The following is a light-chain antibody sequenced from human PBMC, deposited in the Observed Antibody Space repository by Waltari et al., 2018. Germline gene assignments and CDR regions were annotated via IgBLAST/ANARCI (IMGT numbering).Light chain of an antibody. V-gene: IGLV2-11*01. Sequence: QSALTQPRAVSGSPGQSVTISCTGTSSAVGGFKHVSWYQQHPGKAPQLMIYDVSKRPSGVPDRFSGSKSGNTASLTISGLQAEDEADYYCCSYAGSYTWVFGGGTKLTVL. J-gene: IGLJ3*02. CDR2: DVS. CDR1: SSAVGGFKH. CDR3: CSYAGSYTWV.